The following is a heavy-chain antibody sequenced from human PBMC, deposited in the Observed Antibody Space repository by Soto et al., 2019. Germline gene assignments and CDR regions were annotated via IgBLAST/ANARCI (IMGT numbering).Heavy chain of an antibody. D-gene: IGHD2-15*01. Sequence: QVQLVQSGAEVKKPGASVKVSCEASGYPFSAFDINWVRQAGGQGLEWMGWMNPDSGDTAFAQRFQDRITMTRSTSIRTAYMELSRLTSDDTAVYFCVGQPGGVATPGDDYWGQGTLVTVSS. CDR3: VGQPGGVATPGDDY. CDR1: GYPFSAFD. J-gene: IGHJ4*02. V-gene: IGHV1-8*01. CDR2: MNPDSGDT.